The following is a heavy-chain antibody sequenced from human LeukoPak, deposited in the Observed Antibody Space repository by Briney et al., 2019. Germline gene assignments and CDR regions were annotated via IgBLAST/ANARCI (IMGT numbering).Heavy chain of an antibody. D-gene: IGHD1-26*01. CDR2: ISGSGGST. Sequence: PGGSLRLSCAASGFSFSTYAMTWVRQAPGKGLEWVSVISGSGGSTYYEDSVKGRFTISRDNSKNTVYLQMNTLRAEDTAVYYCAKDLELTPFDYWGQGTLVTVSS. CDR1: GFSFSTYA. J-gene: IGHJ4*02. V-gene: IGHV3-23*01. CDR3: AKDLELTPFDY.